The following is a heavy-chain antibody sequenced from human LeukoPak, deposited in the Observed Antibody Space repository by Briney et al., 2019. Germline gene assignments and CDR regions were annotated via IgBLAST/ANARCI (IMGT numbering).Heavy chain of an antibody. CDR3: ARGGRIVGATTFDY. Sequence: SQTLSLTCAISGDSVSSNSAAWNWIRQSPSRGLEWLGRTYYRSKWYNDYAVSVKSRITINPDTSKSQFSLQLNSVAPEDTAVYYCARGGRIVGATTFDYWGQGTLVTVSS. CDR1: GDSVSSNSAA. D-gene: IGHD1-26*01. J-gene: IGHJ4*02. V-gene: IGHV6-1*01. CDR2: TYYRSKWYN.